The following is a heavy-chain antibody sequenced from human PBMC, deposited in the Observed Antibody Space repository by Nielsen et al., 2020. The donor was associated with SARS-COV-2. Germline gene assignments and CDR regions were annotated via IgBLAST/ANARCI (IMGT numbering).Heavy chain of an antibody. V-gene: IGHV1-24*01. CDR2: FDPEDGET. Sequence: ASVQVSCKVSGYTLTELSMHWVRQAPGKGLEWMGGFDPEDGETIYAQKFQGRVTMTEDTSTDTAYMELSSLRSEDTAVYYCATDHGARIAAAGAGWGAFDIWGQGTMVTVSS. J-gene: IGHJ3*02. CDR1: GYTLTELS. CDR3: ATDHGARIAAAGAGWGAFDI. D-gene: IGHD6-13*01.